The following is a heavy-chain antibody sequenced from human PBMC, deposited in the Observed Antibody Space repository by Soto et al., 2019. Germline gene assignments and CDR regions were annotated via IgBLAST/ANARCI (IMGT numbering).Heavy chain of an antibody. CDR1: GGSISSYY. V-gene: IGHV4-59*01. Sequence: QVQLQESGPGLVKPSETLSLTCTVSGGSISSYYWSWIRQPPGMGLEWIGYIYYSGSTNYNPSLKSRVTISVDTSKNQFSLKLSSVTAADTAVYYCARTYYYDSSGGSYYFDYWGQGTLVTVSS. CDR2: IYYSGST. D-gene: IGHD3-22*01. J-gene: IGHJ4*02. CDR3: ARTYYYDSSGGSYYFDY.